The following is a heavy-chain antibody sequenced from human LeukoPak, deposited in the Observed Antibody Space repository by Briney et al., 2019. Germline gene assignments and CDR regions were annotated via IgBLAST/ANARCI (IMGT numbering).Heavy chain of an antibody. V-gene: IGHV4-59*01. D-gene: IGHD1-26*01. CDR2: IYYNGNT. J-gene: IGHJ6*02. CDR3: ARGRSNYYGMDV. CDR1: DCSINSYY. Sequence: SETLSLTCSVSDCSINSYYWNWIRRPPGKGLKWIGYIYYNGNTNYSPSLKSRVTMSVDTSKNLFSLKVSSVTAADTAVYYCARGRSNYYGMDVWGQGTTVTVSS.